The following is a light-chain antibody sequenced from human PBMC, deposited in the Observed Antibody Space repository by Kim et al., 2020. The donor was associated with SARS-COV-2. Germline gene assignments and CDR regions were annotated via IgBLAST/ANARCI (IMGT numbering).Light chain of an antibody. CDR3: QQYGSSPRT. CDR2: GAS. CDR1: QRVSRNL. J-gene: IGKJ1*01. V-gene: IGKV3-20*01. Sequence: SLGERATLSCRASQRVSRNLLAWYQQRPGQAPRLLIWGASNRASGIPDRFSGGGYGTDFILTITRLEPDDFAVYYCQQYGSSPRTFGQGTKVDIK.